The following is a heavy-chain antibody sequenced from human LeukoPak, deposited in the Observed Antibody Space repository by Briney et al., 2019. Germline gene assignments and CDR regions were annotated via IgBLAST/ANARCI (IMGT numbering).Heavy chain of an antibody. V-gene: IGHV3-33*06. Sequence: GTSLRLSCAASGFAFSGYGMHWVRQAPGKGPEWVAIIWFDGSNSAYADSVKGRFTISRDNSKNTLLLQMNSLRVEDTAVYYCAKDKAAGYSAYDWIPDNWGQGTLVTVSS. J-gene: IGHJ4*02. CDR3: AKDKAAGYSAYDWIPDN. CDR1: GFAFSGYG. D-gene: IGHD5-12*01. CDR2: IWFDGSNS.